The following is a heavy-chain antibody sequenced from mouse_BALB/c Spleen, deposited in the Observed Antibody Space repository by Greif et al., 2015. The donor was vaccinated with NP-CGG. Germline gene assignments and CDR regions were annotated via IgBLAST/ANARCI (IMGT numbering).Heavy chain of an antibody. Sequence: VQLQQSGAELVKPGASVKLSCKASGYTFTSYYMYWVKQRPGQGLEWIGEINPSNGGTNFNEKFKSKATLTVDKSSSIAYMQLSSLTSEDSAVYYCTRNNYAMDYWGQGTSVTVSS. CDR3: TRNNYAMDY. V-gene: IGHV1S81*02. CDR1: GYTFTSYY. J-gene: IGHJ4*01. CDR2: INPSNGGT.